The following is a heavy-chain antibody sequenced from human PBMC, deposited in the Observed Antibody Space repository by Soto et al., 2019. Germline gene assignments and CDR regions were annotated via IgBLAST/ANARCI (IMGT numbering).Heavy chain of an antibody. J-gene: IGHJ2*01. D-gene: IGHD6-19*01. CDR3: AGHLQQWLVLWYFDL. CDR1: GFTFSSYD. Sequence: LRLSCAASGFTFSSYDMHWVRQAPGKGLEWVAVISYDGSNKYYADSVKGRFTISRDNSKNTLYLQMNSLRAEDTAVYYCAGHLQQWLVLWYFDLWGRGTLVTVSS. V-gene: IGHV3-30-3*01. CDR2: ISYDGSNK.